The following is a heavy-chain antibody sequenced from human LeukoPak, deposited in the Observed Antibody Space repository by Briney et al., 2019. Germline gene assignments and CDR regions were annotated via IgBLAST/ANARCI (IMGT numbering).Heavy chain of an antibody. CDR3: AGPPGFSTSFWD. CDR2: IYYSGST. J-gene: IGHJ4*02. Sequence: SETLSLTCTVSGGSISGSSYYWGWIRQPPGKGLEWIGSIYYSGSTYYKPSLKSRVTISVDTSKNQFSLKLSSVTAADTAVYYCAGPPGFSTSFWDWGQGTLVTVSS. V-gene: IGHV4-39*01. CDR1: GGSISGSSYY. D-gene: IGHD2-2*01.